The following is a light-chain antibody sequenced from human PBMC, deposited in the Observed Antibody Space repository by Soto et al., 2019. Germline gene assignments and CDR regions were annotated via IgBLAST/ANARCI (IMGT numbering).Light chain of an antibody. V-gene: IGKV1-39*01. CDR3: QQSYSTPIT. CDR1: QSIINY. Sequence: DIQMTQSPSSLSASVGDRVTITCRASQSIINYLNWYQQKPGKAPKVLIYAASNLQSGVPSRFSGSGSGTDFTLTISSLQPEDFATYYCQQSYSTPITFGQGTRLEI. J-gene: IGKJ5*01. CDR2: AAS.